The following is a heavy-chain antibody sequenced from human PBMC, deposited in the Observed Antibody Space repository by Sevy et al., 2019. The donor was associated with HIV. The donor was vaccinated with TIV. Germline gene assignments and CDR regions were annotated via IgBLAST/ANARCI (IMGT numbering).Heavy chain of an antibody. CDR3: ARGVGLDC. Sequence: VGSLRLSCAASGFTFSPYWMTWVRQAPGKGLEWVANIRPDGSDKYYLDSVKGRFTISRDNAKNSLYLQMNSLRADDTAMYYCARGVGLDCWGQGALVTVSS. CDR2: IRPDGSDK. CDR1: GFTFSPYW. V-gene: IGHV3-7*01. D-gene: IGHD1-26*01. J-gene: IGHJ4*02.